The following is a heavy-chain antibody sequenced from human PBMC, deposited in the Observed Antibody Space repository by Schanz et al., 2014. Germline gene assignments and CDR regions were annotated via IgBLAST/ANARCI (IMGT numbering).Heavy chain of an antibody. CDR3: AKDKEGRYELRGMDV. CDR2: IWYDGSKK. D-gene: IGHD1-26*01. Sequence: QVQLVESGGGVVQPGRSLRLSCAASGFTFSTYGMHWVRQAPGKGLEWVAVIWYDGSKKYYADSVKGRFTISRDNSKNTVYLQMNSLRAEDTAVYYCAKDKEGRYELRGMDVWGQGTTVTVSS. V-gene: IGHV3-33*06. J-gene: IGHJ6*02. CDR1: GFTFSTYG.